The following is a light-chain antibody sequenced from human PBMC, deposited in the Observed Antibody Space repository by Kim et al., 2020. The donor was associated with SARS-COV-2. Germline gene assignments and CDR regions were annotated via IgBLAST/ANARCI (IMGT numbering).Light chain of an antibody. Sequence: SPGERATLSCWASQSVSSSLAWYQQKPGQAPRLLIYDASNRATGIPARFSGSGSGTDFTLTITSLEPEDFAVYYCQQRSNWPLVTFGGGTKVDIK. CDR3: QQRSNWPLVT. V-gene: IGKV3-11*01. CDR2: DAS. CDR1: QSVSSS. J-gene: IGKJ4*01.